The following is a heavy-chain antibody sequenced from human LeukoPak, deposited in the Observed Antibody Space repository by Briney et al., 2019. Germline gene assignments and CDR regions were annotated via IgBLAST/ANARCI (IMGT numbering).Heavy chain of an antibody. CDR1: GGSVSSGSYY. CDR2: ISYSGST. V-gene: IGHV4-61*01. J-gene: IGHJ4*02. CDR3: ARGGQLWPRDDY. D-gene: IGHD3-16*01. Sequence: PSETLSLTCTVSGGSVSSGSYYWSWIRQPPGKGLEWIGYISYSGSTNYNPSLKSRVTISADTSKNQFSLKLSPVTAADTAVYYCARGGQLWPRDDYWGQGTLVTVSS.